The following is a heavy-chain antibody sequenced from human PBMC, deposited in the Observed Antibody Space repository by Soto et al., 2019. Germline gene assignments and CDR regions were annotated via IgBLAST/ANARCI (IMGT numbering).Heavy chain of an antibody. CDR3: ARDRGDEDWYFDL. CDR1: GYTFTSYA. CDR2: INAGNGNT. V-gene: IGHV1-3*05. D-gene: IGHD3-10*01. Sequence: QVQLVQSGAEEKKPGASVKVSCKASGYTFTSYAMHWVRQAPGQRLEWMGWINAGNGNTKYSQKFQGRVTITRDTSASTAYRELSSLRSEDTAVYYCARDRGDEDWYFDLWGRGTLVTVSS. J-gene: IGHJ2*01.